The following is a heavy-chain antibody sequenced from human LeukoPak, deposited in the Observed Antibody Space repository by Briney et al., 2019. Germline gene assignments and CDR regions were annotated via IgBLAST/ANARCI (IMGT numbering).Heavy chain of an antibody. J-gene: IGHJ4*02. V-gene: IGHV1-46*01. CDR1: GYILSSYC. CDR2: INPSGGST. Sequence: ASVKVSCKASGYILSSYCMHWVRQAPGQGLEWMGIINPSGGSTDYAQKFQGRVPMTRDKSTSTVYMELNSLRSEDTALYYCARTYCGGDCNNRYFDYWGQGTLVTVSS. CDR3: ARTYCGGDCNNRYFDY. D-gene: IGHD2-21*02.